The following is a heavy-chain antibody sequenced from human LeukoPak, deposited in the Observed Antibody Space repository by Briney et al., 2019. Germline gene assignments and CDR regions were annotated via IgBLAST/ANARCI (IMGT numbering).Heavy chain of an antibody. D-gene: IGHD6-13*01. V-gene: IGHV1-69*05. CDR1: GGTFSSYA. CDR2: IIPIFGTA. J-gene: IGHJ4*02. Sequence: SVKVSCKASGGTFSSYAISLVRQAPGQGLEWMGRIIPIFGTANYAQKFQGRVTITTYESTSTAYMELSSLRSEDTAVYYCARENIAAAAEYWGQGTLVTVSS. CDR3: ARENIAAAAEY.